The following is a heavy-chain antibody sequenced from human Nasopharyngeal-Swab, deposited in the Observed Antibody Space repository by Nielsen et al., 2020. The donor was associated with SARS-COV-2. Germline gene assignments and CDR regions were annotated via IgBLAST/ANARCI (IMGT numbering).Heavy chain of an antibody. D-gene: IGHD6-19*01. CDR1: GYTLSIYA. CDR2: INAGKGNT. Sequence: ASVKVSCKASGYTLSIYAMYWVRQAPGQRPEFMGWINAGKGNTYYSQKFQGRVRISRDTSANTVYMELSRLRSADTAVYYCARVPAVAASRIDYWGQGTLVTVSS. CDR3: ARVPAVAASRIDY. J-gene: IGHJ4*02. V-gene: IGHV1-3*01.